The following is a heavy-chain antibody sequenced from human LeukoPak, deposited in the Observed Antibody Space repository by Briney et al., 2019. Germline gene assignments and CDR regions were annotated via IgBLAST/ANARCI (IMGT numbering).Heavy chain of an antibody. Sequence: GGSLRLSCAASGFTFSSYGMHWVRQAPGKGLEWVAVISYDGSNKYYADSVKGRFTISRDNSKNTLYLQMNSLRAEDTAVYYCAKDTTPDLNYGDYDYWGQGTLVTVSS. D-gene: IGHD4-17*01. V-gene: IGHV3-30*18. CDR1: GFTFSSYG. CDR2: ISYDGSNK. J-gene: IGHJ4*02. CDR3: AKDTTPDLNYGDYDY.